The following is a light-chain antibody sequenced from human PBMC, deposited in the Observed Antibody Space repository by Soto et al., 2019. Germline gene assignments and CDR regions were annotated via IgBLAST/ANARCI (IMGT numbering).Light chain of an antibody. Sequence: IQLTQSPSSLSASVGDRVTITCRASQGIGSYLAWYQQKPGEAPKLLIYAASTLQSGVPSRFSGSGSGTDFALTISSLQAEEFATYYCQQLSSYPSTFGGGNKLEIK. J-gene: IGKJ4*01. CDR1: QGIGSY. CDR2: AAS. CDR3: QQLSSYPST. V-gene: IGKV1-9*01.